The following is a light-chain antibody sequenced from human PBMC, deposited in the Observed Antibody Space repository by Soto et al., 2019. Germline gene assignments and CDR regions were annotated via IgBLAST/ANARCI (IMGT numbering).Light chain of an antibody. V-gene: IGKV3-11*01. CDR1: QSVNTY. CDR2: DES. J-gene: IGKJ4*01. Sequence: EVVLIQSPATLSLSPGERATLSCRASQSVNTYLAWYQHKPGQAPRLLIYDESNRAFGIPARFSGGGSETDFCHAISTLEPEVSAVYYCQQRVYCRSLSFGGGTKVGI. CDR3: QQRVYCRSLS.